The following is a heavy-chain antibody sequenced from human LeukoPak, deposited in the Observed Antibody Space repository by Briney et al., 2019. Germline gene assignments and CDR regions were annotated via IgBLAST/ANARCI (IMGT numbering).Heavy chain of an antibody. CDR3: AKLFEHYYYYMDV. CDR2: ISGSGGST. V-gene: IGHV3-23*01. Sequence: PGGSLRLSCVASGFTVNSNYMTWVRQAPGKGLEWVSAISGSGGSTYYADSVKGRFTISRDNSKNTLYLQMNSLRAEDTAVYYCAKLFEHYYYYMDVWGKGTTVTVSS. CDR1: GFTVNSNY. J-gene: IGHJ6*03. D-gene: IGHD3-10*01.